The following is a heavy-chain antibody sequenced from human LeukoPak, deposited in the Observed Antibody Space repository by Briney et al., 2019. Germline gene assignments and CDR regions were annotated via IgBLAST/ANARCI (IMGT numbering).Heavy chain of an antibody. CDR2: VYYSGST. J-gene: IGHJ4*02. Sequence: SETLSLTCSVSSGFITAYYRSWIRQPPGKGLEWIGYVYYSGSTEYNPSLRSRVTISLDMSTHQFSLNLTSVTAADTAVYYCATNTGTVFDYWGQGALVTVSS. CDR3: ATNTGTVFDY. V-gene: IGHV4-59*01. CDR1: SGFITAYY. D-gene: IGHD7-27*01.